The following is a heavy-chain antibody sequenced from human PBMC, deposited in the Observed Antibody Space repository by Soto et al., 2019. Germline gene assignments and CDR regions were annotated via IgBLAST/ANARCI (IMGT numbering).Heavy chain of an antibody. D-gene: IGHD3-3*01. Sequence: LSLTCAVYGGSVKGYYWNWIRQPPGKGLEGIGGSNHTVGTHYNPSLKSRVTMSVDTSKNQFSLRLSSVTAGDKAISYCATRITVFGLLIPPFDPWGQGTQVIVSS. CDR2: SNHTVGT. V-gene: IGHV4-34*01. J-gene: IGHJ5*02. CDR1: GGSVKGYY. CDR3: ATRITVFGLLIPPFDP.